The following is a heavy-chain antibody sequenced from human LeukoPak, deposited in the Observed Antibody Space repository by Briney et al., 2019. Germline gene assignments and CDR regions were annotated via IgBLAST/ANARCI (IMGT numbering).Heavy chain of an antibody. J-gene: IGHJ4*02. CDR2: ISTNGGGT. V-gene: IGHV3-64*01. CDR3: ARVGYSSSSAYFDY. D-gene: IGHD6-6*01. CDR1: GFSFTSYI. Sequence: PGGSLRLSCAASGFSFTSYIIHWVRQAPGKGLEWVSSISTNGGGTYYANSVKGRFTISRDNSKNTLYLQMGSLRAEDMAVYYCARVGYSSSSAYFDYWGQGTLVTVSS.